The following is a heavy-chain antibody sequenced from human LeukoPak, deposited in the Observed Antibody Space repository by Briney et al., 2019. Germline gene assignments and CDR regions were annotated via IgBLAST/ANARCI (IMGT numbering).Heavy chain of an antibody. Sequence: GRSLRLSCAASGFTFSSYAMHWVRLAPGKGLEWVAVISYDGSNKYYADSVKGRFTISRDNSKNTLYLQMNSLRAEDTAVYYCARDRGGTFDYWGQGTLVTVSS. CDR3: ARDRGGTFDY. J-gene: IGHJ4*02. D-gene: IGHD4-23*01. CDR1: GFTFSSYA. V-gene: IGHV3-30*04. CDR2: ISYDGSNK.